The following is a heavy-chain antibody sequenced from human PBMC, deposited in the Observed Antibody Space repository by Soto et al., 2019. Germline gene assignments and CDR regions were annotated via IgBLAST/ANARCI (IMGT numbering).Heavy chain of an antibody. J-gene: IGHJ4*02. CDR2: ISYDGSNK. D-gene: IGHD5-18*01. CDR1: GFTFSSYG. V-gene: IGHV3-30*18. Sequence: GGSLRLSCAASGFTFSSYGMHWVRQAPGKGLEWVAVISYDGSNKYYADSVKGRFTISRDNSKNTLYLQMNSLRAEDTAVYYCAKDSSSEQLWLFFDYWGQGTLVTVSS. CDR3: AKDSSSEQLWLFFDY.